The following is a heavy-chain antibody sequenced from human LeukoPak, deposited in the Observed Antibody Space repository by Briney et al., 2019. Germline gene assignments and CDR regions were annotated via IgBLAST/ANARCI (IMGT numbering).Heavy chain of an antibody. CDR2: IYHSGST. V-gene: IGHV4-4*02. CDR3: ASVSGCSSTSCYNWFDP. J-gene: IGHJ5*02. CDR1: GGSISSSNW. Sequence: SETLSLTCAVSGGSISSSNWWSWVRQPPGKGLEWIGEIYHSGSTNYNPSLKSRVTISVDKSKNQFSLKLSSVTAADTAVYYCASVSGCSSTSCYNWFDPWGQGTLVTVSS. D-gene: IGHD2-2*01.